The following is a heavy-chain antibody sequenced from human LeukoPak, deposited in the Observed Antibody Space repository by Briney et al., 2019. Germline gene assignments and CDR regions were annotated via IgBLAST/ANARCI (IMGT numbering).Heavy chain of an antibody. CDR2: IRSKAYGGTT. D-gene: IGHD3-22*01. CDR1: GFTFGDYA. J-gene: IGHJ4*02. V-gene: IGHV3-49*04. CDR3: TRAVFDYDSSGYRFDY. Sequence: GGSLRLSCTASGFTFGDYAMGWVRQAPGKGLEWVGFIRSKAYGGTTEYAASVKGRFTISRDDSKSIAYLQMNSLKTEDTAVYYCTRAVFDYDSSGYRFDYWGQGTLVTVSS.